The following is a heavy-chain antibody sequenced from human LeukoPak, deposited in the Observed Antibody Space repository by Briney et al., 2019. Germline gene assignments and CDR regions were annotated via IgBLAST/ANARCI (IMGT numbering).Heavy chain of an antibody. CDR3: ARDGVVVTAVPFTRFDY. Sequence: GASVKVSCKASGYTFTSYGISRVRQAPGQGLEWMGWISAYNGNTNYAQKLQGRVTMTTDTSTSTAYMELRSLRSDDTAVYYCARDGVVVTAVPFTRFDYWGQGTLVTVSS. CDR2: ISAYNGNT. V-gene: IGHV1-18*04. D-gene: IGHD2-21*02. CDR1: GYTFTSYG. J-gene: IGHJ4*02.